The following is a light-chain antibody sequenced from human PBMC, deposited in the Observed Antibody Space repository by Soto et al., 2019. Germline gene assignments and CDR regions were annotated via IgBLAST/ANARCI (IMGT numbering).Light chain of an antibody. J-gene: IGKJ2*01. CDR3: QHYGSSSYT. Sequence: EIVLTQSPGTLSLSPGERATLSCRASQSISSSYLAWYQQKPGQAPRLLIYAASSRATGIPDRFSGSGSGTDFTLISSRLEPEDFAVYYCQHYGSSSYTFGRGTQLDIK. V-gene: IGKV3-20*01. CDR2: AAS. CDR1: QSISSSY.